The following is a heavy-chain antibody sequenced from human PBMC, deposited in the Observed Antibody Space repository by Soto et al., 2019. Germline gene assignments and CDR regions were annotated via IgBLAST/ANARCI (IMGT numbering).Heavy chain of an antibody. V-gene: IGHV4-34*01. Sequence: PSETLSLTCAVYGGSFSGYYWSWIRQPPGKGLEWIGEINHSGSTNYNPSLKSRVTISVDTSKNQFSLKLNSVTAADTAVYYCARYGLSGWLFDYWGQGIQVTVSS. CDR1: GGSFSGYY. J-gene: IGHJ4*02. CDR2: INHSGST. CDR3: ARYGLSGWLFDY. D-gene: IGHD6-19*01.